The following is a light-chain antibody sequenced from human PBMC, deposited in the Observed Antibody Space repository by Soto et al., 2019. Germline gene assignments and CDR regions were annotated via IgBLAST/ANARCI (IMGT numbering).Light chain of an antibody. V-gene: IGLV2-8*01. CDR2: EVS. J-gene: IGLJ1*01. CDR3: SSYAGRNNV. Sequence: QYALTQPSSESGCTGQVFIISSPVSSSDVGGYNYGSWYQQHPGKAHKLMIYEVSKRHSGVPDRFSGYKSGNTASLTVSGLQAEDEADYYCSSYAGRNNVFGTGTKVTVL. CDR1: SSDVGGYNY.